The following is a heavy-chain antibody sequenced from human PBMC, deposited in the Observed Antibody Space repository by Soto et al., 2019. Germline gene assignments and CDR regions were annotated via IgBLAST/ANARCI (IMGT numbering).Heavy chain of an antibody. V-gene: IGHV5-10-1*01. CDR2: IDPSDSYT. D-gene: IGHD4-4*01. J-gene: IGHJ4*02. CDR3: AKELRHDYNLAYFAH. CDR1: GYSFTSYW. Sequence: PGESLKISCKGSGYSFTSYWISWVRQMPGKGLEWMGRIDPSDSYTNYSPSFQGHVTISRDNSKNTLYLQMNSLRAEDTAVYYCAKELRHDYNLAYFAHWGQGTLVTVSS.